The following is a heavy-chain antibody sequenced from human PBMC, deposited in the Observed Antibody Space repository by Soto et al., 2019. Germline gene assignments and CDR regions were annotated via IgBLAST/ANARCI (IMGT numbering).Heavy chain of an antibody. CDR3: ARDLAAGDH. D-gene: IGHD6-13*01. J-gene: IGHJ4*02. Sequence: QVQLVQSGAEVKKPGASVKLSCRTSGYTFTHYYIHWVRQAPGQGLEWLAIINPASGSTNYAQDFQGRVTFSMDTATATGYIELSGLRAEDTANFFCARDLAAGDHWGQGTLVTGSS. CDR1: GYTFTHYY. V-gene: IGHV1-46*01. CDR2: INPASGST.